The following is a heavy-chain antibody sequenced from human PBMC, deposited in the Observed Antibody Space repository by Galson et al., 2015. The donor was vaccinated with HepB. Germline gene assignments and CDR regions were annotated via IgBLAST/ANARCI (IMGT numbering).Heavy chain of an antibody. D-gene: IGHD1-20*01. CDR3: ARDHGITGTFWDYYYYGMDV. V-gene: IGHV6-1*01. Sequence: CAISGDSVSSNSAAWNWIRQSPSRGLEWLGRTYYRSKWYNDYAVSVKSRITINPDTSKNQFSLQLNSVTPEDTAVYYCARDHGITGTFWDYYYYGMDVWGQGTTVTVSS. CDR1: GDSVSSNSAA. J-gene: IGHJ6*02. CDR2: TYYRSKWYN.